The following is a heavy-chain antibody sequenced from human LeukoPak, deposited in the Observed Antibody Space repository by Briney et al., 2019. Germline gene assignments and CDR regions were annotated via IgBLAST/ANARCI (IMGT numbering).Heavy chain of an antibody. Sequence: ASQTLSLTCTVSGGSISSGDYYWSWIRQSPGRGLEWIGYIYYSGSTYYNPSLKSRVAMSVDTSKKQFSLNLSSVTAADTAVYYCARQDYYDSSGYYQGRAFDIWGQGTMVTVSS. CDR3: ARQDYYDSSGYYQGRAFDI. D-gene: IGHD3-22*01. J-gene: IGHJ3*02. CDR1: GGSISSGDYY. V-gene: IGHV4-30-4*01. CDR2: IYYSGST.